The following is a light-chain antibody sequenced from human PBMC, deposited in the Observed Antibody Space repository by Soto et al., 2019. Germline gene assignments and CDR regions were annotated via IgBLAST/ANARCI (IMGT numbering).Light chain of an antibody. J-gene: IGLJ1*01. CDR3: CSYAGNKIHYV. V-gene: IGLV2-23*02. CDR2: EVS. CDR1: SSDVGNFNL. Sequence: SGLTPPAAVSGSTGQSITIACAGTSSDVGNFNLVSWYQHHPGKAPKLMIFEVSKRPSGVSNRYSGSKSGNTASLTISGLQAEDEADYYCCSYAGNKIHYVFGTGTKVTVL.